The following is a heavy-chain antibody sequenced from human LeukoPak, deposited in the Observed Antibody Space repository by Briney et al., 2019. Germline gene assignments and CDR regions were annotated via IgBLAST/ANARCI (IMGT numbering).Heavy chain of an antibody. Sequence: GGSLRLSCAASGFTFSSYSMNWVRQAPGKGLEWVSYISGSTSTIYYADSVKGRFTISRDNAKNSLYLQMNSLRAEDTALYYCARNGIYSDYVTDWGQGTLVTVSS. CDR2: ISGSTSTI. V-gene: IGHV3-48*04. J-gene: IGHJ4*02. CDR1: GFTFSSYS. CDR3: ARNGIYSDYVTD. D-gene: IGHD4-11*01.